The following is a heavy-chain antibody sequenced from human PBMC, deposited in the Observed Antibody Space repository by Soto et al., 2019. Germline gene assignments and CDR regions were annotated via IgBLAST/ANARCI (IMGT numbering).Heavy chain of an antibody. CDR1: GCTVSSNY. CDR2: IYSGGTT. V-gene: IGHV3-53*01. J-gene: IGHJ4*02. CDR3: ASHSYDSSGYYYILDY. Sequence: GGSLRLSCAAAGCTVSSNYMSLISPAPGKGLEWVSVIYSGGTTYYADSVKGRFTISRDNSKNTLYLQMNSLRAEDTAVYYCASHSYDSSGYYYILDYWGQGALVTVSS. D-gene: IGHD3-22*01.